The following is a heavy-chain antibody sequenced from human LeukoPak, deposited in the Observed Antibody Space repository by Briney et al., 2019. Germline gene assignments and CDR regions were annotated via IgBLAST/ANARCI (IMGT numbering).Heavy chain of an antibody. CDR3: AREFYYDSSGYYFHYYYGMDV. Sequence: PGGSLRLSCAASGFTFSSYSMNWVRQAPGKGLEWVSSISSSSSYIYYADSVKGRFTISRDNAKNSLYLQMNSLRAEDTAVYYCAREFYYDSSGYYFHYYYGMDVWGQGTTVTVSS. V-gene: IGHV3-21*01. D-gene: IGHD3-22*01. CDR2: ISSSSSYI. CDR1: GFTFSSYS. J-gene: IGHJ6*02.